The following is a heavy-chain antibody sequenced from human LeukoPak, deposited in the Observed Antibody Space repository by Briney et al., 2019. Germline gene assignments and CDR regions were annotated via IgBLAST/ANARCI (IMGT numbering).Heavy chain of an antibody. CDR1: GGSISSYY. CDR3: AGPVAYYYYMDV. CDR2: MYYSGST. V-gene: IGHV4-59*12. J-gene: IGHJ6*03. D-gene: IGHD4-23*01. Sequence: SETLSLTCTVSGGSISSYYWSWIRQPPGKGLEWIGYMYYSGSTNYNPSLKSRVTISVDTSKNQFSLKLSSVTAADTAVYYCAGPVAYYYYMDVWGKGTTVTVSS.